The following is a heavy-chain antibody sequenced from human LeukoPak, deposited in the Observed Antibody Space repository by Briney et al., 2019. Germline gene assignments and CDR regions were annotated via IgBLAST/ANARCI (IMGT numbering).Heavy chain of an antibody. J-gene: IGHJ4*02. Sequence: GESLKISCKGSGYSFTSYWIGWVRQMPGKGLERMGIIYPGDSDTRYSPSFQGQVTISADKSISTAYLQWSSLKASDTAMYYCARAPLYCSGGSCYGDFDYWGQGTLVTVSS. D-gene: IGHD2-15*01. CDR1: GYSFTSYW. V-gene: IGHV5-51*01. CDR3: ARAPLYCSGGSCYGDFDY. CDR2: IYPGDSDT.